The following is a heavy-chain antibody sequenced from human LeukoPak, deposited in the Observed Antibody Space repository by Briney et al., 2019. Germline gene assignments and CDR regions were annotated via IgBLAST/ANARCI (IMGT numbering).Heavy chain of an antibody. CDR3: AAGVDFWNGYYFDY. V-gene: IGHV4-59*01. Sequence: WETLSLTCTVSGGSISSYYWSWIRQPAGKGLEWIGYIYYSGSTNYNPSLKSRVTISVDTSKNQFSLKLSSVTAADTAVYYCAAGVDFWNGYYFDYWGQGTLVTVSS. CDR2: IYYSGST. CDR1: GGSISSYY. J-gene: IGHJ4*02. D-gene: IGHD3-3*01.